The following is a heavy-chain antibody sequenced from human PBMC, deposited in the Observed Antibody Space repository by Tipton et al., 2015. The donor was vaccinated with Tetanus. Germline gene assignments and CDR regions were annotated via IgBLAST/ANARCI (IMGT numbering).Heavy chain of an antibody. CDR1: GGSVSSGNYF. CDR2: IYYSGST. D-gene: IGHD6-13*01. V-gene: IGHV4-61*01. CDR3: ARSEQQLVRGYYYYYYMDV. J-gene: IGHJ6*03. Sequence: TLSLTCTVSGGSVSSGNYFWTWIRQSPGTGLEWIGNIYYSGSTNYNPSLKSRVTISVDTSKNQFSLKLSSVTAADTAVYYCARSEQQLVRGYYYYYYMDVWGKGTTVTVSS.